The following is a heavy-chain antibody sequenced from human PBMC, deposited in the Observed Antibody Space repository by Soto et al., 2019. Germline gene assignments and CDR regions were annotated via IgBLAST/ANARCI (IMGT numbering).Heavy chain of an antibody. Sequence: EVQLLESGGGLVQPGGSLRLSCAASGFTFDTYGMAWVRQAPGKGLEWVSTISSTGDITSYADSVKGRFIVSRDNSKNTLYVQMNSLRAEDTAVYYCAKDYYSSESNYFDHWGQGTLVTVSS. J-gene: IGHJ4*02. D-gene: IGHD3-10*01. CDR2: ISSTGDIT. CDR3: AKDYYSSESNYFDH. CDR1: GFTFDTYG. V-gene: IGHV3-23*01.